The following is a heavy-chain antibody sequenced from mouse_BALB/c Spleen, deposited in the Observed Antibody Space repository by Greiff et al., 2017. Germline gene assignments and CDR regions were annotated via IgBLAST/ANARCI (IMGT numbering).Heavy chain of an antibody. CDR1: GFTFSSFG. CDR2: ISSGSSTI. J-gene: IGHJ3*01. Sequence: DVKLVESGGGLVQPGGSRKLSCAASGFTFSSFGMHWVRQAPEKGLEWVAYISSGSSTIYYADTVKGRFTISRDNPKNTLFLQMTSLRSEDTAMYYCARSYGSREDWFAYWGQGTLVTVSA. V-gene: IGHV5-17*02. D-gene: IGHD1-1*01. CDR3: ARSYGSREDWFAY.